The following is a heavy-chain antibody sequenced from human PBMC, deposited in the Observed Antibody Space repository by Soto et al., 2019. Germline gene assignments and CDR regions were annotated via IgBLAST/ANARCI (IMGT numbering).Heavy chain of an antibody. CDR3: ARDWSYSGLEDF. V-gene: IGHV3-7*03. Sequence: PGGSLRLSCEVSGFTFSFYWMSWVRQAPGKGLEWVANINQDGSEINFVDSVKGRFTISRDNAKNLLYLQMNSLRVEDTAVYYCARDWSYSGLEDFWGQGTQVTVSS. J-gene: IGHJ4*02. CDR1: GFTFSFYW. D-gene: IGHD1-26*01. CDR2: INQDGSEI.